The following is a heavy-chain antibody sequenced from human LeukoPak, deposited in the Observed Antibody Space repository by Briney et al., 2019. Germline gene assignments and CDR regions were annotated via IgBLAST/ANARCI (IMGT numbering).Heavy chain of an antibody. Sequence: TGGSLTLSCAASGFTFSSYDLHWVRQATGKGLEWVSAIGTAGDTYYPASVKGRFTISRVNAKNSLCLQMNSLRAGDTAVYYCARERRGWFDPWGQGTLVTVSS. J-gene: IGHJ5*02. CDR1: GFTFSSYD. V-gene: IGHV3-13*01. CDR2: IGTAGDT. CDR3: ARERRGWFDP.